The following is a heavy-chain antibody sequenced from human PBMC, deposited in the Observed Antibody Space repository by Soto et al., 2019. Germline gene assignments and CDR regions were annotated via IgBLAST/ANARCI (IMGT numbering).Heavy chain of an antibody. Sequence: ASVKVSCKASGYAFSFGFSWVRQAPGQGLEWMGWISASDGSTNSAQKFRGRISLTTDTSTNTAYMDLLSLTSDDTAVYFCATYYFGSGSYYRFDNWGQGTLVTVSS. CDR2: ISASDGST. J-gene: IGHJ4*02. V-gene: IGHV1-18*01. CDR3: ATYYFGSGSYYRFDN. D-gene: IGHD3-10*01. CDR1: GYAFSFG.